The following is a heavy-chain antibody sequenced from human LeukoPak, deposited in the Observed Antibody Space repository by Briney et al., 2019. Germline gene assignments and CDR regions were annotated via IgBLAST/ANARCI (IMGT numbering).Heavy chain of an antibody. CDR1: GFTFSSSA. J-gene: IGHJ5*02. Sequence: GGPLRLSCAASGFTFSSSAMNWVRQAPGKGLEWVSYISSGTSTIYYADSVKGRFTISRDNAKNSLYLQMNSLRAEDTAVYYCARDVTYYGGDWFDPWGQGTLVTVSS. D-gene: IGHD4-23*01. V-gene: IGHV3-48*04. CDR2: ISSGTSTI. CDR3: ARDVTYYGGDWFDP.